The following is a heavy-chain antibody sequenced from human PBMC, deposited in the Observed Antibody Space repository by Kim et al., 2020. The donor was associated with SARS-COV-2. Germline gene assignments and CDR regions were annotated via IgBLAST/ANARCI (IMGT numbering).Heavy chain of an antibody. Sequence: SYTNYRPSFQGHVTISADKSISTAYLQWTSLKASDTAMYYCARRRVYGMDVWGQGTTVTVSS. CDR2: SYT. V-gene: IGHV5-10-1*01. J-gene: IGHJ6*02. CDR3: ARRRVYGMDV.